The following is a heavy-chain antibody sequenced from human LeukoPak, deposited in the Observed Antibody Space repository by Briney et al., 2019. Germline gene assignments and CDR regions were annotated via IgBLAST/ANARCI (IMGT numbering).Heavy chain of an antibody. V-gene: IGHV3-30*18. CDR1: GFTFSSYG. D-gene: IGHD3-9*01. Sequence: GGSLRLSCAASGFTFSSYGMHWVRQAPGKGLEWVAVISYDGSNKYYADSVKGRFTISRDNSKNTLYLQMNSLRAGDTAVYYCAKDQYRYFDWLSHFDYWGQGTLVTVSS. CDR2: ISYDGSNK. CDR3: AKDQYRYFDWLSHFDY. J-gene: IGHJ4*02.